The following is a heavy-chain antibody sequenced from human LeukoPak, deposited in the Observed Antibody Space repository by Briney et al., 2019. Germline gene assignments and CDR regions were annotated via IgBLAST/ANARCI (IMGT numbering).Heavy chain of an antibody. CDR3: AKTTTGYSSGRFPGWPVDY. CDR2: IFGSGGST. Sequence: GGSLRLSCAASGFTFSSYAMSWVRQAPGKELEWVSGIFGSGGSTHYADSVKGRFTISRDNSKNTVYLQMNSLRAEDTAVYYCAKTTTGYSSGRFPGWPVDYWGQGTLVTVSS. V-gene: IGHV3-23*01. D-gene: IGHD6-19*01. CDR1: GFTFSSYA. J-gene: IGHJ4*02.